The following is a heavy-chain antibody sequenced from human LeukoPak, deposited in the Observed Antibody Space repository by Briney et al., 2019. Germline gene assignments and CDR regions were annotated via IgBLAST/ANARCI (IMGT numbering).Heavy chain of an antibody. CDR1: GGSISSGGYS. CDR3: ARAPTGWVRLNAFDI. CDR2: IYYSGST. V-gene: IGHV4-30-4*07. J-gene: IGHJ3*02. Sequence: SQTLSLTCAVSGGSISSGGYSWSWIRQPPGKGLEWIGYIYYSGSTYYNPSLKSRVTISVDTSKNQFSLKLSSVTAADTAVYYCARAPTGWVRLNAFDIWGQGTMVTVSS. D-gene: IGHD4-17*01.